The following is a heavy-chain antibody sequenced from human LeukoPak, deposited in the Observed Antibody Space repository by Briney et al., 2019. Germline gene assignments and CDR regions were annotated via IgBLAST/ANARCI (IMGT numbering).Heavy chain of an antibody. V-gene: IGHV1-69*01. CDR2: IIPIFGTT. Sequence: SVKVSCKASGGTFSSYAINWVRQAPGQGLEWMGGIIPIFGTTNYPQKFQGRVTITADESISTAYMELSRLRSDDTAVYYCARDLEYSGYVPIPYYYDSSGYWGVGYWGQGTLVTVSS. CDR3: ARDLEYSGYVPIPYYYDSSGYWGVGY. D-gene: IGHD3-22*01. J-gene: IGHJ4*02. CDR1: GGTFSSYA.